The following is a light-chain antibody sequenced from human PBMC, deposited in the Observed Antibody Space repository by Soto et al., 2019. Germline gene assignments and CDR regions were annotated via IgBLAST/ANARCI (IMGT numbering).Light chain of an antibody. V-gene: IGLV2-14*01. CDR2: EVT. CDR1: SSDVGGYNH. J-gene: IGLJ3*02. Sequence: QSALTQPASVSGSPGQSITISCTGTSSDVGGYNHVSWYQIHPGKAPKLIIYEVTSRPSGVSYRFSGSKSGNSASLTISGLQADDEADYYCCSYTSSSIRVFGGGTKVTVL. CDR3: CSYTSSSIRV.